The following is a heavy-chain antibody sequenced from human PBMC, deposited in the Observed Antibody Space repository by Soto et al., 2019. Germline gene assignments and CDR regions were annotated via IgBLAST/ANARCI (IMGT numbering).Heavy chain of an antibody. V-gene: IGHV3-21*01. CDR3: ARDPGIVVVVAATSHFDY. Sequence: VQLVESGGGLVKPGGSLRLSCAASGFTFSSYSMNWVRQAPGKGLEWVSSISSSSSYIYYADSVKGRFTISRDNAKNSLYLQMNSLRAEDTAVYYCARDPGIVVVVAATSHFDYWGQGTLVTVSS. CDR2: ISSSSSYI. CDR1: GFTFSSYS. D-gene: IGHD2-15*01. J-gene: IGHJ4*02.